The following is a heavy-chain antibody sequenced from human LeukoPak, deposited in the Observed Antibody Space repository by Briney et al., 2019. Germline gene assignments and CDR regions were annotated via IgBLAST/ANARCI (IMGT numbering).Heavy chain of an antibody. CDR2: IYPGDSAA. Sequence: GESLKISCKGSGYSFTSYWIGWVRQMPGKGLEWMGIIYPGDSAASYSPSFQGQVTISADKSISTAYLQWSSLKASDTAMYYCARRRDLYSGSYYPFDYWGQGTLVTVSS. CDR1: GYSFTSYW. CDR3: ARRRDLYSGSYYPFDY. D-gene: IGHD1-26*01. V-gene: IGHV5-51*01. J-gene: IGHJ4*02.